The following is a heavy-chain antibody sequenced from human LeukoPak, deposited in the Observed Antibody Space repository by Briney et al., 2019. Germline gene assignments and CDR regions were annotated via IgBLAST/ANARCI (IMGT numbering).Heavy chain of an antibody. V-gene: IGHV3-23*01. J-gene: IGHJ4*02. CDR1: GFTFSNSA. D-gene: IGHD4-17*01. Sequence: GGSLRLSCAASGFTFSNSAMTWVRQAPGKGLEWVSLISGSDGSTYYADSVKGRFTISRDNSKNTLYLQMNSLRAEDTAVYYCAKRSPVTELDYWGQGTLVTVSS. CDR2: ISGSDGST. CDR3: AKRSPVTELDY.